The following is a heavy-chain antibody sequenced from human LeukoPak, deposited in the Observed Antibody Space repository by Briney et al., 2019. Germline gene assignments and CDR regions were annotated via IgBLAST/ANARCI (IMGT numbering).Heavy chain of an antibody. CDR1: GFTFSSYA. CDR2: ISGSGGYT. CDR3: FGITVTDVPY. D-gene: IGHD1-7*01. J-gene: IGHJ4*02. V-gene: IGHV3-23*01. Sequence: GGSLRLSCAASGFTFSSYAMSWVRQAPGKGLEWVSAISGSGGYTYYADSVKGRFTISRDNSKNALYLQMNSLRGEDTAVYYCFGITVTDVPYWGQGTLVTVSS.